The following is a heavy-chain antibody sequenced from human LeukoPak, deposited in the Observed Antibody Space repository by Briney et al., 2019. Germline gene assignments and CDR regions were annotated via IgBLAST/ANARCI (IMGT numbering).Heavy chain of an antibody. D-gene: IGHD4-23*01. CDR2: INSDGSGT. CDR1: GFTFSSYW. Sequence: GGSLRLSCAASGFTFSSYWMHWVRQAPGKGLVWISRINSDGSGTSYADSVKGRFTISRDNAKNTLYLQMNSLRVEDTAVYYCARADDGANSWVNYWGQGTLVTVSS. J-gene: IGHJ4*02. V-gene: IGHV3-74*01. CDR3: ARADDGANSWVNY.